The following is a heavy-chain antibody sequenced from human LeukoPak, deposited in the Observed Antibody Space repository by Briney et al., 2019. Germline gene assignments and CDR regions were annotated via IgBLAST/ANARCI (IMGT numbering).Heavy chain of an antibody. CDR1: GFAFSGVS. CDR3: AQRSDWFDS. CDR2: IRSKGNNHAT. V-gene: IGHV3-73*01. D-gene: IGHD1-1*01. J-gene: IGHJ5*01. Sequence: PGGSLKLSCSASGFAFSGVSMHWVRQASGKGLEWIGQIRSKGNNHATEYGASVKGRFIISRDDSKNTAYLQMNSLETEDTAIYFCAQRSDWFDSWGQGTLVTVSS.